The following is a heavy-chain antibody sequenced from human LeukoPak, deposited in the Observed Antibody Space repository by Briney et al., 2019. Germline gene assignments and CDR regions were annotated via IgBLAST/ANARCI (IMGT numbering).Heavy chain of an antibody. D-gene: IGHD2-15*01. V-gene: IGHV4-59*12. CDR3: ARGSPSQYCSGGSCYGAFDI. CDR2: IYYSGST. CDR1: GGSISSYY. Sequence: PSETLSLTCTVSGGSISSYYWSWIWQPPGKGLEWIGYIYYSGSTNYNPSLKSRVTISVDKSKNHFSLKLSSVTAADTSVYYCARGSPSQYCSGGSCYGAFDIWGQGTMVIVSS. J-gene: IGHJ3*02.